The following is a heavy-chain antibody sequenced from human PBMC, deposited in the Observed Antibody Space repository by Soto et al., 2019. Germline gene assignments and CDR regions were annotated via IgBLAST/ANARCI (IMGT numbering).Heavy chain of an antibody. CDR3: ARGRSRSGPLRG. Sequence: QVQLQQWGAGLLQPSETLSLTGAVYGGSFSGYYWSWIRQPPGKGLEWIGEINHSGSTNYNPSLQSRGTISVDTSKYQFSRNLSSVTAADTAVYDCARGRSRSGPLRGWGQGTLVTVSS. J-gene: IGHJ4*02. CDR1: GGSFSGYY. V-gene: IGHV4-34*01. CDR2: INHSGST. D-gene: IGHD6-19*01.